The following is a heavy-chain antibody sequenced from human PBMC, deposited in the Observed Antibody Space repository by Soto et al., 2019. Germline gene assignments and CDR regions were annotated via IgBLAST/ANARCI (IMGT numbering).Heavy chain of an antibody. D-gene: IGHD6-6*01. Sequence: ASVKVSCKASGYTFTSYAMHWVRQAPGQRLEWMGWINAGNGNTKYSQKFQGRVTITRDTSASTAYMELSSLRSEDTAVYYCARDWNEHDADSSSLSWYYYGMDVWGQGTTVTVSS. CDR2: INAGNGNT. V-gene: IGHV1-3*01. CDR3: ARDWNEHDADSSSLSWYYYGMDV. CDR1: GYTFTSYA. J-gene: IGHJ6*02.